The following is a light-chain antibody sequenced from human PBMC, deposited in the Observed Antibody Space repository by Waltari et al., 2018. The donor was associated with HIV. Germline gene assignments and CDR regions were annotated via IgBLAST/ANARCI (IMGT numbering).Light chain of an antibody. CDR1: SSNIGSNY. Sequence: QSVLTQPPSASGTPGQRVTISCSGSSSNIGSNYVYWYQQLPGTAPKLLIYRNNRVPVGVPDRFSGSKSGTSASLAISGLRSEDEADYYCAAWDDSLSGLFGGGTKLTVL. V-gene: IGLV1-47*01. J-gene: IGLJ2*01. CDR3: AAWDDSLSGL. CDR2: RNN.